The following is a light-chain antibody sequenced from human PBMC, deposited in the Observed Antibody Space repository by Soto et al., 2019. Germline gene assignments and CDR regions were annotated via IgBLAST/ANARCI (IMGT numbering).Light chain of an antibody. J-gene: IGLJ1*01. Sequence: QSALTQPASVSGSPGQSIAISCTGTSSDVGSYNSVSWYQQYPGKAHILMIHDVNNRPSGISDRFSGSKSGNTASLTISGLQAEDEADYYCSSFTSSTSDVFGTGTKLTVL. CDR3: SSFTSSTSDV. V-gene: IGLV2-14*03. CDR1: SSDVGSYNS. CDR2: DVN.